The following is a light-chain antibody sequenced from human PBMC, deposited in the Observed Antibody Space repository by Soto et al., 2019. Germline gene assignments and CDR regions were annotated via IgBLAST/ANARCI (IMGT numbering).Light chain of an antibody. V-gene: IGLV6-57*03. CDR1: SGSIASNY. J-gene: IGLJ2*01. CDR3: QSYDSGKHVV. CDR2: EDN. Sequence: NFMLTQPHSVSESPGKTVTISCTRSSGSIASNYVQWYQQRPGSAPTTVIYEDNQRPSGVPDRFSGSIDSSSNSAYLTISRLKTEDEADYDCQSYDSGKHVVFGGGTKLTGL.